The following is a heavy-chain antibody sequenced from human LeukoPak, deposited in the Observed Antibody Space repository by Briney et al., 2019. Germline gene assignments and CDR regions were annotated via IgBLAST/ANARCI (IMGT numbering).Heavy chain of an antibody. CDR1: GGSISSDF. J-gene: IGHJ4*02. CDR3: TRFTYGGPFDY. V-gene: IGHV4-59*01. CDR2: ISYSGST. Sequence: SETLSLTCTVSGGSISSDFWSGIRQPPGMGLEWVGWISYSGSTKYNSSLQSRVTMSRDTSKNQFSLRLTCVTAADTAIYYCTRFTYGGPFDYWGQGILVTVSS. D-gene: IGHD4/OR15-4a*01.